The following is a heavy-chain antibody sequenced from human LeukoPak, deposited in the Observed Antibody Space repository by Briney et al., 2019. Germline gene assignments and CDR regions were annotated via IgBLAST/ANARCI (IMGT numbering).Heavy chain of an antibody. Sequence: SQTLSLTCTVSGGSISSASYSWIWIRQPAGKGLEWVGRIYTSGSTIYNPSLKGRVTISMDTSNIQFSLKLSAVTAADTGVYYCASLNEGSLDPWGQGTLVTVSS. D-gene: IGHD1-1*01. CDR1: GGSISSASYS. CDR2: IYTSGST. CDR3: ASLNEGSLDP. V-gene: IGHV4-61*02. J-gene: IGHJ5*02.